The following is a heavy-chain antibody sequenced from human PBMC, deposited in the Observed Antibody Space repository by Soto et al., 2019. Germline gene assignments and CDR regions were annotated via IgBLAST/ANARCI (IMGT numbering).Heavy chain of an antibody. V-gene: IGHV3-7*01. D-gene: IGHD2-15*01. CDR2: IKQDGSEK. J-gene: IGHJ6*03. CDR1: GFTFSSYW. CDR3: AREYCSGGSCYYPYYYYMDG. Sequence: GGSLRLSCAASGFTFSSYWMSWVRQAPGKGLEWVANIKQDGSEKYYVDSVKGRFTISRDNAKNSLYLQMNSLRAEDTAVYYCAREYCSGGSCYYPYYYYMDGWGKGTTVTVSS.